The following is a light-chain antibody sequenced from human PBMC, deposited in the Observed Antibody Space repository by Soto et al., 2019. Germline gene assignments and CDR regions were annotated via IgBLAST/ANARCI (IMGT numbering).Light chain of an antibody. CDR1: QSLVYSDGNTY. CDR3: MQGTHWPPYS. V-gene: IGKV2-30*01. Sequence: DVVMTQSPLSLPVTLGQPASISCRSSQSLVYSDGNTYLTWFQQRPGQSPRRLIYKVSNRDSGVPDRFSSSGSGTDFTLRISRVEAEDVGVYYCMQGTHWPPYSFGQGTKLEIK. J-gene: IGKJ2*03. CDR2: KVS.